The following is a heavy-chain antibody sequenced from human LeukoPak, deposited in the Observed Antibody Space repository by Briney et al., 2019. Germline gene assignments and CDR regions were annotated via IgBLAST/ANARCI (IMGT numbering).Heavy chain of an antibody. V-gene: IGHV1-2*02. CDR1: GYTFTGYY. J-gene: IGHJ4*02. CDR2: INPNSGGT. Sequence: ASVKVSCKASGYTFTGYYMHWVRQAPGQGLEWMGWINPNSGGTNYAQKFQGRVTMTRDTSISTAYMELSRLRSDDTAVYYCARGRWTSHTVGYYFDHWGQGTLVTVSS. CDR3: ARGRWTSHTVGYYFDH. D-gene: IGHD2-8*02.